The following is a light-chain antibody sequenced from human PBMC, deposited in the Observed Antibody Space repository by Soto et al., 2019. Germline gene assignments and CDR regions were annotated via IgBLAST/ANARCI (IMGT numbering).Light chain of an antibody. CDR2: GAS. CDR3: QQYGSSPYT. CDR1: QSVRSNY. V-gene: IGKV3-20*01. J-gene: IGKJ2*01. Sequence: EIVLTQSPGTLSLSPGERATLSCRASQSVRSNYLAWYQQKPGQAPRLLNYGASSRATGIPDRFSGSGSGTDFTLTICRLEPEDFAVYFCQQYGSSPYTFGQGTKLEIK.